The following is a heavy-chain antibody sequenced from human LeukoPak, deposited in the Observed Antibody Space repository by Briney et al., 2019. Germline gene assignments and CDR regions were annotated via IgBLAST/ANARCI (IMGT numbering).Heavy chain of an antibody. V-gene: IGHV4-34*01. CDR1: GGSFSGYY. D-gene: IGHD3-10*01. CDR3: ARGSWYYYGSGSYRYFDY. CDR2: IYYSGGT. Sequence: SETLSPTCAVYGGSFSGYYWSWIRQPPGKGLEWIGSIYYSGGTYYNPSLKSRVTISVDTSKNQFSLKLSSVTAADTAVYYCARGSWYYYGSGSYRYFDYWGQGTLVTVSS. J-gene: IGHJ4*02.